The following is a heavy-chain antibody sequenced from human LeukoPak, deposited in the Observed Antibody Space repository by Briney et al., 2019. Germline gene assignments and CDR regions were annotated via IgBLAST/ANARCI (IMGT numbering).Heavy chain of an antibody. CDR2: INPIFNIL. CDR1: EGTFGGYS. CDR3: AAGRRLGELFFDY. J-gene: IGHJ4*02. V-gene: IGHV1-69*13. D-gene: IGHD3-10*01. Sequence: PVKVSCKASEGTFGGYSIDWVRQAPGQGLDWVGGINPIFNILYYAQNFQGRVTITADESTNTAYLELDSLKHDDTAVYYCAAGRRLGELFFDYWGQGTLVTVSS.